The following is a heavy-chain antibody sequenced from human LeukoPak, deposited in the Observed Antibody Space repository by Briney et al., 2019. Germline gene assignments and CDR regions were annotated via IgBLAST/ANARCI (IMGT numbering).Heavy chain of an antibody. D-gene: IGHD6-13*01. V-gene: IGHV4-59*08. CDR3: AVRKLGYPLDI. CDR1: GGSISSYY. CDR2: IYYSGST. Sequence: PSETLSLTCTVSGGSISSYYWSWIRQPPGKGLEWIGYIYYSGSTNYNPSLRRRVSISVDKPKNKFSLDMMSVTAADTAVYYCAVRKLGYPLDIWGQGTMVTVSS. J-gene: IGHJ3*02.